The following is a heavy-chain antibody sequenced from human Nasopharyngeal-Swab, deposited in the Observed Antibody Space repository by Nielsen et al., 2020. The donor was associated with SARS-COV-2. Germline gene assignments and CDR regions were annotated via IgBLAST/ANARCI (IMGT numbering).Heavy chain of an antibody. D-gene: IGHD4-11*01. J-gene: IGHJ6*02. V-gene: IGHV3-15*01. CDR2: IKSKTDGGTT. Sequence: WIRQPPGKGLEWVGRIKSKTDGGTTDYAAPVKGRFTISRDDSKNTLYLQMNSLKTEDTAVYYCTVDYTPYGMDGWGQGTTVTVSS. CDR3: TVDYTPYGMDG.